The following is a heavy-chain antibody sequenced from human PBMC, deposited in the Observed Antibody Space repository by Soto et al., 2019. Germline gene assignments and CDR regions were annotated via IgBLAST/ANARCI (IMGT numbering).Heavy chain of an antibody. Sequence: QVRLQESGPGLVKPSGTLSLTCAVSGGSISSSNWWSWVRQPPGKGLEWIGEIYHSGSTNYNPSLKSRVTISVDKSKNQFSLKLSSVTAADTAVYYCARADDSSDLTYYFDYWGQGTLVTVSS. V-gene: IGHV4-4*02. CDR1: GGSISSSNW. CDR2: IYHSGST. D-gene: IGHD3-22*01. CDR3: ARADDSSDLTYYFDY. J-gene: IGHJ4*02.